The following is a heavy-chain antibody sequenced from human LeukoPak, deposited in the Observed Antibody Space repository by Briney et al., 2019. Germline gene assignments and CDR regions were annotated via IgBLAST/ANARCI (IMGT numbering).Heavy chain of an antibody. Sequence: SETLSLTCTVSGGSISTYYWSWIRQPPGKGLEWIGFIYYSGSTNYNPSPKSRVTISVDTSKNHFSLKLYSVIAADTAVYYCARVDYDSSGYFDFWGQGTLVTVSS. D-gene: IGHD3-22*01. CDR1: GGSISTYY. J-gene: IGHJ4*02. V-gene: IGHV4-59*01. CDR2: IYYSGST. CDR3: ARVDYDSSGYFDF.